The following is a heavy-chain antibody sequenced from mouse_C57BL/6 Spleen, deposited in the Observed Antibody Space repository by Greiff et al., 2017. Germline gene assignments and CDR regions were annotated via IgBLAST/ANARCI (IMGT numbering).Heavy chain of an antibody. Sequence: EVQLQESVAELVRPGASVKLSCTASGFNIKNTYMHWVKQRPEQGLEWIGRIDPANGNTKYAPKFQGKATITADTSSNTAYLQLSSLTSEDTAIYYCARSGYGSSYDWYFDVWGTGTTVTVSS. CDR2: IDPANGNT. CDR3: ARSGYGSSYDWYFDV. J-gene: IGHJ1*03. D-gene: IGHD1-1*01. CDR1: GFNIKNTY. V-gene: IGHV14-3*01.